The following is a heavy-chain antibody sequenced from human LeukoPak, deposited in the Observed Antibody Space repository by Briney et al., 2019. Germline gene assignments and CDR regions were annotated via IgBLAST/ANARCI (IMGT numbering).Heavy chain of an antibody. CDR1: GFTFSTYA. V-gene: IGHV3-23*01. CDR3: ASMSAEDSSGYYARGSEYNWFDP. Sequence: PGGSLRLSCAASGFTFSTYAMSWVRQAPGKGLEWVSGISGSGGSTYYADSVKGRFTISRDNSKNTLYLQMNSLRADDTAVYYCASMSAEDSSGYYARGSEYNWFDPWGQGTLVIVSS. CDR2: ISGSGGST. J-gene: IGHJ5*02. D-gene: IGHD3-22*01.